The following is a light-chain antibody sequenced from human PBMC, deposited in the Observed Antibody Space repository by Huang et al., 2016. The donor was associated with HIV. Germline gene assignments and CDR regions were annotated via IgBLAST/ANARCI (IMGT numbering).Light chain of an antibody. CDR1: QSVLKTSNNKNC. Sequence: DIVVTQSPDSLALSLGGRAAINCTASQSVLKTSNNKNCLSWYQLKPGQPPKLLIYWASTRESGFPDRCSGSGSGTHFTLTIASLQAEDVAVYYCHQYYDTPQTFGQGTKVEVK. CDR2: WAS. V-gene: IGKV4-1*01. CDR3: HQYYDTPQT. J-gene: IGKJ1*01.